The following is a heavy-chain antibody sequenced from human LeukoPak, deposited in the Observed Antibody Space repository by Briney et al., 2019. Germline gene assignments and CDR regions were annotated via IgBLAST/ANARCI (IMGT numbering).Heavy chain of an antibody. CDR3: AKDHSIVAAGFMDY. V-gene: IGHV3-43D*03. CDR1: GFTFDDYA. J-gene: IGHJ4*02. Sequence: GGSLRLSCAASGFTFDDYAMHWVRQAPGKGLEWVSLISWDGGSTYYADSVKGRFTISRDNSKNSLYLQMNSLRAEDTALYYCAKDHSIVAAGFMDYWGQGTLVTVSS. CDR2: ISWDGGST. D-gene: IGHD6-13*01.